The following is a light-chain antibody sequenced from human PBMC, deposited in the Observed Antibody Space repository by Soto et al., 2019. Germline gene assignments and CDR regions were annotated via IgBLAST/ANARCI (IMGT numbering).Light chain of an antibody. CDR1: SRDIGNYNY. J-gene: IGLJ1*01. V-gene: IGLV2-14*01. CDR3: ASSRSANTLVV. CDR2: EVT. Sequence: SVLTQPASVSGSPGQSITISCTGTSRDIGNYNYVSWYQHHPGKAPKLMIYEVTSRPSGVSDRFSGSKSGMTASLTISGLQPEDEADDFCASSRSANTLVVFGTGTKVTVL.